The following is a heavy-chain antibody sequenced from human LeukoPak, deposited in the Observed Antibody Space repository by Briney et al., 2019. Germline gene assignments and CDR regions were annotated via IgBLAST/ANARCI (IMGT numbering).Heavy chain of an antibody. CDR2: IYYSGST. CDR3: ARHKCLRSGGSCYGFRLGYFDY. D-gene: IGHD2-15*01. J-gene: IGHJ4*02. CDR1: GGSISSSSYY. V-gene: IGHV4-61*05. Sequence: SETLSLTCTVSGGSISSSSYYWSWIRQPPGKGLEWIGYIYYSGSTNYKSSLKSRVTISVDRSKNQFSLKLSSVTAADTAVYYCARHKCLRSGGSCYGFRLGYFDYWGQGTLVTVSS.